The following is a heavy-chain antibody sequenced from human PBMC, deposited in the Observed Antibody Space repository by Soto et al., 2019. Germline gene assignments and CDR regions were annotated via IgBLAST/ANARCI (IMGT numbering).Heavy chain of an antibody. CDR2: MKPSTRDS. J-gene: IGHJ5*02. CDR1: GYTFITND. CDR3: ARGGPAAGFDL. Sequence: QVQLVQSGAEVKKPGASVKVSCKASGYTFITNDINWVRQASGQGLEWMGWMKPSTRDSGSDPDFQGRITMTRDTATSTAYMELSSLKFEDTAVYYCARGGPAAGFDLWGQGSLVTVSS. V-gene: IGHV1-8*01. D-gene: IGHD6-13*01.